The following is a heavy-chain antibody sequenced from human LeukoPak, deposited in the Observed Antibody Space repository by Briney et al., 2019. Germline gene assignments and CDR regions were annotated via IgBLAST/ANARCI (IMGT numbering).Heavy chain of an antibody. CDR2: INHSGST. Sequence: SETLSLTCAVYGGSFSGYYWSWIRQPPGKGLEWIGEINHSGSTNYNPSLKSRVTISVDTSKNQFSLKLSSVTAADTAVYYCARRRRVGHFDYWGQGTLVTVSS. D-gene: IGHD1-26*01. CDR1: GGSFSGYY. J-gene: IGHJ4*02. V-gene: IGHV4-34*01. CDR3: ARRRRVGHFDY.